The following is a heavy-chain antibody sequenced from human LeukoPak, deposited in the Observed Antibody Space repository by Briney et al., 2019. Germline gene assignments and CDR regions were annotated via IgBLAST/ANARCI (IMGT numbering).Heavy chain of an antibody. J-gene: IGHJ6*03. D-gene: IGHD6-13*01. CDR2: ISGSGGST. CDR3: AKDYSSSWYYYYYMDV. CDR1: GFTFSSYA. V-gene: IGHV3-23*01. Sequence: GGSLRLSCAASGFTFSSYAMSWVRRAPGKGLEWVSAISGSGGSTYYADSVKGRFTISRDNSKNTLYLQMNSLRAEDTAVYYCAKDYSSSWYYYYYMDVWGKGTTVTVSS.